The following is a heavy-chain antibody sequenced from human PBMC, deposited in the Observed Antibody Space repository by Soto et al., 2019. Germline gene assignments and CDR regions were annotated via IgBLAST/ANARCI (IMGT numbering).Heavy chain of an antibody. D-gene: IGHD6-19*01. CDR1: GFTFSTYA. CDR2: ISDTGGYI. J-gene: IGHJ4*02. CDR3: TKIVDNSGLDY. V-gene: IGHV3-23*01. Sequence: GGSLRLSCASSGFTFSTYAMSWVRQAPGKGLEWVSSISDTGGYIYYADSVKGRFTISRDNTKKTLYLQMNSLRADDTAVYYYTKIVDNSGLDYWGQGTLVTVSS.